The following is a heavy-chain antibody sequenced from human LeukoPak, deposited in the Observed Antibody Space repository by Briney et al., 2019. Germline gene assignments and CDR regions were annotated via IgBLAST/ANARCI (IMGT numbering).Heavy chain of an antibody. CDR1: GFTFSSYA. D-gene: IGHD3-3*01. J-gene: IGHJ4*02. Sequence: GGSLRLSCAASGFTFSSYAMSWVRQAPGKGLEWVSAISGSGGSTYYADSVKGRFTISRDKSKNTLYLQMNSLRAEDTAVYYCATNYYDFWSGYKDWGQGTLVTVSS. CDR2: ISGSGGST. V-gene: IGHV3-23*01. CDR3: ATNYYDFWSGYKD.